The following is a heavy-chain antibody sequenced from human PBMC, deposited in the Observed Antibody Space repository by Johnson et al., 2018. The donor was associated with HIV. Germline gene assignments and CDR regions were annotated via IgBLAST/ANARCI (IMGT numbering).Heavy chain of an antibody. D-gene: IGHD1-26*01. CDR2: LHRDGTT. CDR3: ARDDLENSGKLMAFDM. V-gene: IGHV3-66*01. J-gene: IGHJ3*02. CDR1: GFIVSNNY. Sequence: VQLVESGGGLVQPGGSLRLSCAASGFIVSNNYMNWVRQTPGKGLEWVSILHRDGTTYYADSVKGRFTISRDNSKNTLYLQMKRLRVEDTAVYSCARDDLENSGKLMAFDMWGQGTMVIVSS.